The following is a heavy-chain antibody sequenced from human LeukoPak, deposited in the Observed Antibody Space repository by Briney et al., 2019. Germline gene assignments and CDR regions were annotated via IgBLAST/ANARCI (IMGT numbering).Heavy chain of an antibody. CDR3: ARDGSSSWYDGYFDY. D-gene: IGHD6-13*01. CDR1: GFTFSSYA. Sequence: GGSLRLSCAASGFTFSSYAMHWARQAPGKGLERVAVISYDGSNKYYADSVKGRFTISRDNSKNTLYLQMNSLRAEDTAVYYCARDGSSSWYDGYFDYWGQGTLVTVSS. CDR2: ISYDGSNK. J-gene: IGHJ4*02. V-gene: IGHV3-30*01.